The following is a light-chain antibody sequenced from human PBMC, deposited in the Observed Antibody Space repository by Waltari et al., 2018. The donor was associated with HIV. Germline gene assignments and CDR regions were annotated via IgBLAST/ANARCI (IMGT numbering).Light chain of an antibody. CDR2: DVS. Sequence: QSALTQPASVSGAPGQSITISCTGTSRDVGGYRYVSWYQQHPGKAPKLMIFDVSNRPSGVSNRFSGSESGNTASLTISGLQAEDEAHYFCSSYSSSTALVVFGGGTKVTVL. J-gene: IGLJ2*01. CDR1: SRDVGGYRY. V-gene: IGLV2-14*03. CDR3: SSYSSSTALVV.